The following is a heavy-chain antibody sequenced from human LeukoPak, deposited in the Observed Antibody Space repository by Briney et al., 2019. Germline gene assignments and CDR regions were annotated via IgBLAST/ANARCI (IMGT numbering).Heavy chain of an antibody. CDR3: ARGPWKVAGPHGAFDI. D-gene: IGHD6-19*01. Sequence: SQTLSLTCTVSGGSISSGSYYWSWIRQPAGKGLEWIGRIYTSGSANYNPSLKSRVTISVDTSKNQFSLKLSSVTAADTAVYYCARGPWKVAGPHGAFDIWGQGTMVTVSS. V-gene: IGHV4-61*02. J-gene: IGHJ3*02. CDR1: GGSISSGSYY. CDR2: IYTSGSA.